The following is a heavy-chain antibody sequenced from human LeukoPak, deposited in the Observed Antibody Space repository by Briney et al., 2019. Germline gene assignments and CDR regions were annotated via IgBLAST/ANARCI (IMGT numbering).Heavy chain of an antibody. Sequence: GSLRLSCAASGFTFSSYGMHWVRQAPGKGLEWVAVISYDGSNKYYADSVKGRFTISRDNSKNTLYLQMNSLRAEDTAVYNCAKDDLIAAMPQLGDYWGQGTLVTVSS. D-gene: IGHD2-2*01. CDR3: AKDDLIAAMPQLGDY. V-gene: IGHV3-30*18. CDR1: GFTFSSYG. J-gene: IGHJ4*02. CDR2: ISYDGSNK.